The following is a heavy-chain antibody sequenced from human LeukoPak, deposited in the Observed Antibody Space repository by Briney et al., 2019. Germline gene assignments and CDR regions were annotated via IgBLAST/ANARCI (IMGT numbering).Heavy chain of an antibody. CDR2: ISSSSSYI. J-gene: IGHJ4*02. CDR3: AREGSGFDY. D-gene: IGHD3-3*01. CDR1: AFTFSSYS. V-gene: IGHV3-21*01. Sequence: SGGSLRLYCAASAFTFSSYSRNWVRQAPGKGLEWVSSISSSSSYIYYADSVKGRFTISRDNAMNSLYLQMNSLRAEDTAVYYCAREGSGFDYWGQGTLVTVSS.